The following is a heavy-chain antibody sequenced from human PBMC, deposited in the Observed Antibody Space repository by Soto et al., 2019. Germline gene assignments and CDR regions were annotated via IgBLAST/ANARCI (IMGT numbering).Heavy chain of an antibody. Sequence: SETLSLTCAVYGGSFSGYYWSWIRQPPGKGLEWIGEINHSGSTNYNPSLKSRVTISVDTSKNQFSLKLSSVTAADTAVYYCARVFLSTHGDYYDDYWGQGTLVTVSS. V-gene: IGHV4-34*01. CDR2: INHSGST. J-gene: IGHJ4*02. D-gene: IGHD4-17*01. CDR3: ARVFLSTHGDYYDDY. CDR1: GGSFSGYY.